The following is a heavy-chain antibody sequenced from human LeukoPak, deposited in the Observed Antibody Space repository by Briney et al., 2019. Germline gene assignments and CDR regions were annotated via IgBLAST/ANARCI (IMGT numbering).Heavy chain of an antibody. Sequence: GGTLRLSCSASGFTFSNCTMHWVRQAPGKGLEFVSGISSSGGTTYDADSVKGRFTISRANSNNMPYLQMTRPSADATALYYFVKDSAPYSNGWVFDYWGQGTLVTVSS. V-gene: IGHV3-64D*09. D-gene: IGHD6-19*01. CDR2: ISSSGGTT. CDR1: GFTFSNCT. CDR3: VKDSAPYSNGWVFDY. J-gene: IGHJ4*02.